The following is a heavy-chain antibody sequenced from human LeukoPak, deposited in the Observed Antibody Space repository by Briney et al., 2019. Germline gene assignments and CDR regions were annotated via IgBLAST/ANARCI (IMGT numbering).Heavy chain of an antibody. Sequence: GRSLRLSCAASGFTFDDYAMHWVRQAPGKGLEWVSGISWNSGSIGYADSVKGRFTISRDNAKNSLYLQMNSLRAEDTAVYYCARAHYYDSSGYPNPFDYWGQGTLVTVSS. D-gene: IGHD3-22*01. CDR2: ISWNSGSI. CDR3: ARAHYYDSSGYPNPFDY. V-gene: IGHV3-9*01. J-gene: IGHJ4*02. CDR1: GFTFDDYA.